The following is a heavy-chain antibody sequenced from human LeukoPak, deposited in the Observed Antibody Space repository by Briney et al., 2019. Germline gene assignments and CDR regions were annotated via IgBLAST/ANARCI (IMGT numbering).Heavy chain of an antibody. J-gene: IGHJ4*02. V-gene: IGHV1-46*01. Sequence: GASVKVSCKASGYTFINYYMHWVRQAPGQGLEWMGLIDPKTGNAPYAQKFQGRVTMTRDASTSTVYMGLSSPTSEDTAIYYCARHSLTGTTPFDYWGQGALVTVSS. CDR1: GYTFINYY. CDR3: ARHSLTGTTPFDY. CDR2: IDPKTGNA. D-gene: IGHD1-20*01.